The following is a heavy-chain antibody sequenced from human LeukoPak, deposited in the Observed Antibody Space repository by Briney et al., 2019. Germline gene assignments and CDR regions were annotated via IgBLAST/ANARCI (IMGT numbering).Heavy chain of an antibody. Sequence: PSETLSLTCTVSGGSISGFYWSWIRQPPGKGLEWIGWVHSSGSTRNSPPLKSRVTISVDTSNDQFSLELNSVTAADTAVYYCARYDLNSPTYFDSWGQGTLVTVSS. CDR3: ARYDLNSPTYFDS. V-gene: IGHV4-4*09. J-gene: IGHJ4*02. CDR1: GGSISGFY. CDR2: VHSSGST. D-gene: IGHD3-3*01.